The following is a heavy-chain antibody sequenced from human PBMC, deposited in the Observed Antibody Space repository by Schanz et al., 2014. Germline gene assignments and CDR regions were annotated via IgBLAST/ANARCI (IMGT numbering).Heavy chain of an antibody. J-gene: IGHJ4*02. D-gene: IGHD3-3*01. CDR3: ARGVRIDY. CDR1: GYTFSNDD. Sequence: QVQLVQSGAEVKKPGASVKVSCKTSGYTFSNDDINWVRQAIGQGPEWMGMINPSGGSTTYAQKFQGRVTMTRDTSTSTVYMELSSLRSEDTAVYYCARGVRIDYWGQGTLVTVSS. V-gene: IGHV1-46*01. CDR2: INPSGGST.